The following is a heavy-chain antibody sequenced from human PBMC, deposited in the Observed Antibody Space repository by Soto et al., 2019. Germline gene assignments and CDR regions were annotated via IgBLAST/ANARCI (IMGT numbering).Heavy chain of an antibody. CDR1: GYTFTSYG. CDR3: ARDRIVGAIYFSAAKNTDYYSYDGMDV. Sequence: ASVKGSCKASGYTFTSYGISWVRQAPGQGLERMGWISAYNGNTNYAQKLQGRVTMTTDTSTSTAYMELRSLRSDDTAVYYCARDRIVGAIYFSAAKNTDYYSYDGMDVWGQGTTVTVSS. CDR2: ISAYNGNT. J-gene: IGHJ6*02. D-gene: IGHD1-26*01. V-gene: IGHV1-18*01.